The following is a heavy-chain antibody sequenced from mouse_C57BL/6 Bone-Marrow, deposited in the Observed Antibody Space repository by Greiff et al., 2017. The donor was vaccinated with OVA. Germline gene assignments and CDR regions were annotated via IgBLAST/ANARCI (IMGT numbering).Heavy chain of an antibody. CDR3: AKGPLFLGFAY. J-gene: IGHJ3*01. V-gene: IGHV1-69*01. CDR2: IDPSDSYT. Sequence: QVQLKQPGAELVMPGASVKLSCKASGYTFTSYWMHWVKQRPGQGLEWIGEIDPSDSYTNYNQKFKGKSTLTVDKSSSTAYMQLSSLTSEDSAVYYCAKGPLFLGFAYWGQGTLVTVSA. D-gene: IGHD6-1*01. CDR1: GYTFTSYW.